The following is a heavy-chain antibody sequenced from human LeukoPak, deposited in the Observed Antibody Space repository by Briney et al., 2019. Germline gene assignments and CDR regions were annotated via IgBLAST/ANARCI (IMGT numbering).Heavy chain of an antibody. V-gene: IGHV3-23*01. CDR2: ISGSGGDT. D-gene: IGHD5-18*01. CDR3: ARDQHAAGTAMENDY. CDR1: GFTFSSYA. J-gene: IGHJ4*02. Sequence: GGSLRLSCTASGFTFSSYAMSWVRQAPGKGLEWVSGISGSGGDTVYADSVKGRFTISRDNAKNSLYLQMNSLRAEDTALYYCARDQHAAGTAMENDYWGQGTLVTVSS.